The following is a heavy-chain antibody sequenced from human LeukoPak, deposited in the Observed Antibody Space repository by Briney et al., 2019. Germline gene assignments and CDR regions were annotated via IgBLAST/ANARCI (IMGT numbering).Heavy chain of an antibody. CDR3: ARVPIVVGKDGAFDY. J-gene: IGHJ4*02. D-gene: IGHD2-21*01. CDR1: GFTFSSYE. CDR2: ISSSGSTI. V-gene: IGHV3-48*03. Sequence: PGGSLRLSCAASGFTFSSYEMNWVRQAPGKGLEWVSYISSSGSTIYYADSVKGRFTISRDNAKNSLYPQMNSLRAEDTAVYYCARVPIVVGKDGAFDYWGQGTLVTVSS.